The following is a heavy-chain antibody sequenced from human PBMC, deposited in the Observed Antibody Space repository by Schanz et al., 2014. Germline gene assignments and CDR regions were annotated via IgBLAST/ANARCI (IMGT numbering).Heavy chain of an antibody. CDR2: INRSVGNT. V-gene: IGHV1-46*03. J-gene: IGHJ4*02. D-gene: IGHD2-2*01. Sequence: QVQLVQSGAEVKKPGVSVKVSCKASGYTFTTYYIHWVRQAPGQGLEWMGLINRSVGNTNYAQKFRGRVTMTRYTSTSTVNMELSSLRAEDAAVYYCARGGFFDSTSFDSWGQGTLVTVSS. CDR1: GYTFTTYY. CDR3: ARGGFFDSTSFDS.